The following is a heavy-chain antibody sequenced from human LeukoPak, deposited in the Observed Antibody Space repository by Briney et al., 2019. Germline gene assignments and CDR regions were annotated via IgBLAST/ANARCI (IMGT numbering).Heavy chain of an antibody. Sequence: PGRSLRLSCAASGFIFSNYWMSWARQAPGKGLEWVASIKHDGGEKYFVDSVKGRFTISRDNARTSSLDLEMNSLRAEDTAVYYCAREERRYFCSGGGSTPLCYYKYYGMDVWGQGTTVIVSS. CDR3: AREERRYFCSGGGSTPLCYYKYYGMDV. V-gene: IGHV3-7*01. CDR1: GFIFSNYW. CDR2: IKHDGGEK. D-gene: IGHD2-15*01. J-gene: IGHJ6*02.